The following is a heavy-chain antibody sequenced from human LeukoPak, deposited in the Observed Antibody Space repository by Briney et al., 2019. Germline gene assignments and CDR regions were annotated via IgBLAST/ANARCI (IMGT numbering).Heavy chain of an antibody. J-gene: IGHJ3*02. V-gene: IGHV3-7*01. D-gene: IGHD2-15*01. CDR2: IKQDGSEK. CDR3: ARDLGVVVAATAFDI. Sequence: GGSLRLSCAASGFTFSSYWMSWVRQAPGKGLEWVANIKQDGSEKYYVDSVKGRFTISRDNAKNSLSLQMNSPRAEDTAVYYCARDLGVVVAATAFDIWGQGTMVTVSS. CDR1: GFTFSSYW.